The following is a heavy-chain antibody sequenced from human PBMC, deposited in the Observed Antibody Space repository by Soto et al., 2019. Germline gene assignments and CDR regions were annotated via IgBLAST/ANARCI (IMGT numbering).Heavy chain of an antibody. CDR3: ARDQGPTAY. J-gene: IGHJ4*02. D-gene: IGHD4-17*01. CDR2: IFSGGTT. Sequence: EVQLVESGGGLIQPGGSLRLSCAASGFTVSNNYMTWVRQAPGKGLEWVSFIFSGGTTDYADSVKGRFTISRDNSKNTPYLQMNSLRAEDTAVYYCARDQGPTAYWGQGTLVTVSS. V-gene: IGHV3-53*01. CDR1: GFTVSNNY.